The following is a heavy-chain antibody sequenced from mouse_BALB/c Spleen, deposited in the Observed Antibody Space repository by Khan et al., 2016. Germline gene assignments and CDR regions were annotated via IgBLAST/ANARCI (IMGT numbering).Heavy chain of an antibody. J-gene: IGHJ1*02. CDR3: ARIKRTDDWYFDV. V-gene: IGHV14-3*02. CDR2: IDPANGNT. Sequence: VQLQQSGAELVKPGASVKLSCTASGFNIKDTYMHWVKQRPEQGLEWIGRIDPANGNTKYDPKFQGKATITADTSSNTAYLQLSSLTSEDTAVYYWARIKRTDDWYFDVWGAGTTVTVAS. CDR1: GFNIKDTY.